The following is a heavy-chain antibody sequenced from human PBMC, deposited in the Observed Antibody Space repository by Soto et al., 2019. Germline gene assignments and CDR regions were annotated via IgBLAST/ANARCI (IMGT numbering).Heavy chain of an antibody. CDR2: IWYDGSNK. V-gene: IGHV3-33*01. D-gene: IGHD3-10*01. Sequence: QVQLVESGGGVVQPGRSLRLSCAASGFTFSSYGMHWVRQAPGKGLEWVAVIWYDGSNKYYADSVKGRFTISRDNSKNTLYLQMNSLGAEDTAVYYCAREGRPEKLLWFGKGAFEIWGQGTMVTVSS. CDR3: AREGRPEKLLWFGKGAFEI. J-gene: IGHJ3*02. CDR1: GFTFSSYG.